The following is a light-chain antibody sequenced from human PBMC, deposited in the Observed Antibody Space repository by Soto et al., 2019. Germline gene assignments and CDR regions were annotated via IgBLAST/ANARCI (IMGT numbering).Light chain of an antibody. CDR3: LPYNNWPLWT. Sequence: EIVMTQSPATLSVSPRERATLSCRASQSVSSNLAWYQQKPGQAPRLLIYGASTRATGIPARFSGGGSGTEFTLTISSLQSEDFAVYYCLPYNNWPLWTFGQGTKVEIK. J-gene: IGKJ1*01. V-gene: IGKV3-15*01. CDR1: QSVSSN. CDR2: GAS.